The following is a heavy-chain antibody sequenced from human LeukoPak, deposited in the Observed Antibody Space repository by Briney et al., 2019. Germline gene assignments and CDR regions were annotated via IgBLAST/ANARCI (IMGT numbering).Heavy chain of an antibody. Sequence: GASVKVSCKASGYTFASYGISWVRQAPGQGLEWMGWISAYNGDTKYAQHLQGRVTLTTDTSTGTAYMELRSLTSDDTALYYCARDNARITTPGGPDYWGQGTLVTVSS. CDR3: ARDNARITTPGGPDY. D-gene: IGHD6-13*01. J-gene: IGHJ4*02. CDR2: ISAYNGDT. CDR1: GYTFASYG. V-gene: IGHV1-18*01.